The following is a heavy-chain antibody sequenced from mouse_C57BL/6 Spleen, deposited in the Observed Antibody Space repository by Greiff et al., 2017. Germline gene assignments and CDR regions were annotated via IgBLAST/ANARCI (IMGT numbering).Heavy chain of an antibody. D-gene: IGHD2-12*01. CDR3: TSYDWFAY. CDR1: GYTFTDYE. V-gene: IGHV1-15*01. Sequence: VKLMESGAELVRPGASVTLSCKASGYTFTDYEMHWVKQTPVHGLEWIGAIDPETGGTAYNQKFKGKAILTADKSSSTAYMELRSLTSEDSAVYYCTSYDWFAYWGQGTLVTVSA. J-gene: IGHJ3*01. CDR2: IDPETGGT.